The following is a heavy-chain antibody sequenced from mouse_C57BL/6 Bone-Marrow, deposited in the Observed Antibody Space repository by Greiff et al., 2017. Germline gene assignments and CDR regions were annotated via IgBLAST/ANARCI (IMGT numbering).Heavy chain of an antibody. CDR2: IYPRSGNT. CDR3: ARDRVYGSSPYDLDY. D-gene: IGHD1-1*01. J-gene: IGHJ2*01. Sequence: QVQLQQSGAELARPGASVKLSCKASGYTFTSYGISWVKQRPGQGLEWIGEIYPRSGNTYYNEKFKGQATLTADKSSSTAYMELRRLTSEDSAVYFCARDRVYGSSPYDLDYWGQGTTLTGSS. V-gene: IGHV1-81*01. CDR1: GYTFTSYG.